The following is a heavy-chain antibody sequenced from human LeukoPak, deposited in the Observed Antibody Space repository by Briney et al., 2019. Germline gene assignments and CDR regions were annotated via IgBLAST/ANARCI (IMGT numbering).Heavy chain of an antibody. V-gene: IGHV3-7*01. D-gene: IGHD6-13*01. CDR2: IKQDGSEK. Sequence: GGSLRLSCAATGFTFSRYWMSWVRQAPGKGLEWVANIKQDGSEKYYVDSVKGRFTISRDNAKNSLYLQMNSLRAEDTAVYYCARLIADGMPYFDYWGQGTLVTVSS. J-gene: IGHJ4*02. CDR1: GFTFSRYW. CDR3: ARLIADGMPYFDY.